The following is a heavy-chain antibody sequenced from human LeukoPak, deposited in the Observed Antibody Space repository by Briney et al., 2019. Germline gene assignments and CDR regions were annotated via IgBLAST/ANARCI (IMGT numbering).Heavy chain of an antibody. V-gene: IGHV1-18*01. CDR1: GYTFSSDG. CDR2: ISANNGNT. Sequence: ASVKVSCKASGYTFSSDGITWVRQAHGQGLEWMGWISANNGNTNYAQKLQGRVTVTTDTSTSIAYMELRSLRSDDTAVYYCAREGTAGRYYFYYWGQGTLVTVSS. D-gene: IGHD3-10*01. J-gene: IGHJ4*02. CDR3: AREGTAGRYYFYY.